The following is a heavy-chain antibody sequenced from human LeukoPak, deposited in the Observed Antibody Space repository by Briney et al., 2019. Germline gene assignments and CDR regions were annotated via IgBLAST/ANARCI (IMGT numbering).Heavy chain of an antibody. V-gene: IGHV3-7*01. J-gene: IGHJ4*02. CDR2: IKQDGSEK. CDR1: GFTFSSYW. Sequence: GGSLRLSCAASGFTFSSYWMSWVRQAPGKGLEWVANIKQDGSEKYYVDSVKGRFTISRDNAKNSLYLQMNSLRAEDTAVYYCARSDYDFWSGYPYYFDYWGQGTLATVSS. CDR3: ARSDYDFWSGYPYYFDY. D-gene: IGHD3-3*01.